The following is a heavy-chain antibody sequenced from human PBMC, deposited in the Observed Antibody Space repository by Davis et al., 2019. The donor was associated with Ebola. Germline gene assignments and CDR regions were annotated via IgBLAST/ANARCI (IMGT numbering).Heavy chain of an antibody. Sequence: ASVKVSCKASGYTFTSYDINWVRQATGQGLEWMGWMNPNSGNTGYAQKFQGRVTMTRNTSISTAYMELSSLRSEDTAVYYCARGLLGGLVAAAGYYYFDYWGQGTLVTVSS. D-gene: IGHD6-13*01. CDR2: MNPNSGNT. CDR3: ARGLLGGLVAAAGYYYFDY. J-gene: IGHJ4*02. V-gene: IGHV1-8*01. CDR1: GYTFTSYD.